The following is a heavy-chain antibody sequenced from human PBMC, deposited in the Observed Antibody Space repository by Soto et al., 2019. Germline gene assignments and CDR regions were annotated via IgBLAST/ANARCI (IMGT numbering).Heavy chain of an antibody. CDR3: AGSGYYHNSGMDV. CDR2: IYYAGST. D-gene: IGHD3-22*01. V-gene: IGHV4-59*01. Sequence: PSETLSLTCTVSGGSMISYYWSWIRQPPGRGLEWIGFIYYAGSTKYNPSLKSRVTISVDTSKNQFSLKLSSVTAADTAVYYCAGSGYYHNSGMDVWGQGTTVTVSS. CDR1: GGSMISYY. J-gene: IGHJ6*02.